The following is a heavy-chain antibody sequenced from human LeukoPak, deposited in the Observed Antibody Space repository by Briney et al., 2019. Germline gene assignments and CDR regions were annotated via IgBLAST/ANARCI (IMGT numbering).Heavy chain of an antibody. V-gene: IGHV4-59*01. CDR1: GGPISSYY. CDR3: ARRGAVAGTLDY. D-gene: IGHD6-19*01. J-gene: IGHJ4*02. CDR2: IYYSGST. Sequence: TSETLSLTCTVSGGPISSYYWSWIRQPPGKGLEWIGYIYYSGSTNYNPSLKSRVSISVDTSKNQFSLKLSSVTAADTAVYYCARRGAVAGTLDYWGQGTLVTVSS.